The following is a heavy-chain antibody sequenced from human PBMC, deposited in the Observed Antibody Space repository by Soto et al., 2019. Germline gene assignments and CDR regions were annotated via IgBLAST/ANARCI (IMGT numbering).Heavy chain of an antibody. CDR3: TRDYLTGDPREAFDS. CDR1: GFTFGAFS. CDR2: IDPSRTEI. Sequence: GGSLRLSCAASGFTFGAFSLSWVRQAPGKGLEWVSSIDPSRTEIHYADSVEGRFSISRDNARSSLYLQMISLRVEDTAVYYCTRDYLTGDPREAFDSWGQGTLVTVSS. J-gene: IGHJ4*02. V-gene: IGHV3-21*01. D-gene: IGHD7-27*01.